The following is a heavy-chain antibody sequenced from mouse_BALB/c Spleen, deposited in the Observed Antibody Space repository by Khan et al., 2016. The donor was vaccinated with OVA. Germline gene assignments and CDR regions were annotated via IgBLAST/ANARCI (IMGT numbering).Heavy chain of an antibody. J-gene: IGHJ1*01. CDR3: ARSGGNWYWDFDV. D-gene: IGHD2-1*01. CDR1: GFSFSSFG. CDR2: VSRGSSTI. V-gene: IGHV5-17*02. Sequence: EVQLLETGGGLVQPGGSRKLSCAASGFSFSSFGMHWVRQAPEKGLEWVAYVSRGSSTIYYADTVKGRFTLSRDIPKHTLFLQMTSLRSEDTAMYDCARSGGNWYWDFDVWRAGTTVTVSS.